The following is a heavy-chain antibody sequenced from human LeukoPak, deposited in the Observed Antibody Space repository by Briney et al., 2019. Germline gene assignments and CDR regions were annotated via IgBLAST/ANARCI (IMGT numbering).Heavy chain of an antibody. V-gene: IGHV4-61*02. J-gene: IGHJ4*02. CDR2: IYTSGST. CDR1: GGSISSGSYY. CDR3: ARGKLRGYSYEPDY. Sequence: SQTLSLTCTVSGGSISSGSYYWSWIRQPAGKGLEWIGRIYTSGSTNYNPSLKSRVTISVDTSKNQFSLKLSPVTAADTAVYYCARGKLRGYSYEPDYWGQGTLVTVSS. D-gene: IGHD5-18*01.